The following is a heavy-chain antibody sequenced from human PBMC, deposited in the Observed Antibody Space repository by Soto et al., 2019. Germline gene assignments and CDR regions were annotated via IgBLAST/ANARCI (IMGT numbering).Heavy chain of an antibody. J-gene: IGHJ6*03. CDR1: GFTFDDYA. CDR2: ISWNSGSI. CDR3: AKGDYGDYYYYMDG. D-gene: IGHD4-17*01. Sequence: EVQLVESGGGLVQPGRSLRLSCAASGFTFDDYAMHWVRQAPGKGLEWVSGISWNSGSIGYADSVKGRFTISRDNANNSLYLQMNSLRAEDTALYYCAKGDYGDYYYYMDGWGKGTTVTVSS. V-gene: IGHV3-9*01.